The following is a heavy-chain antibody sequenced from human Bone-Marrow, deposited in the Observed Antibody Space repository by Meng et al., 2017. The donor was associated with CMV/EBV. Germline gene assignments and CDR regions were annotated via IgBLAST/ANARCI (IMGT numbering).Heavy chain of an antibody. CDR2: ISSSGSTI. CDR3: ARDAWAPGDLSIVGATSYYGMDV. J-gene: IGHJ6*02. V-gene: IGHV3-11*04. Sequence: GESLKISCAASGFTFSDYYMSWIRQAPGKGLEWVSYISSSGSTIYYADSVKGRFTISRDNAKNSLYLQMNSLRAEDTAVYYCARDAWAPGDLSIVGATSYYGMDVWGQGTTVTVSS. CDR1: GFTFSDYY. D-gene: IGHD1-26*01.